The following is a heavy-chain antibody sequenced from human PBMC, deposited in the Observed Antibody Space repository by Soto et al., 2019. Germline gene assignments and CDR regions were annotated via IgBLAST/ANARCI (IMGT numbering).Heavy chain of an antibody. J-gene: IGHJ4*02. V-gene: IGHV1-69*13. CDR3: AKEAVNYYDTTL. Sequence: SVKVSCKASGGTFSSYAISWVRQAPGQGLEWMGGIIPISETTNYAQKFQGRVTITADESKSTAYMELSSLRSEDTAVYYCAKEAVNYYDTTLWGQGTLVTVSS. CDR1: GGTFSSYA. D-gene: IGHD3-22*01. CDR2: IIPISETT.